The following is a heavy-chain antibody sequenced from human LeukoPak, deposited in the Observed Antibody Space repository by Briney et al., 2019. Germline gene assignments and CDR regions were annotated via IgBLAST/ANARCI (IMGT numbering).Heavy chain of an antibody. V-gene: IGHV3-48*03. CDR1: GFTFRTYE. CDR3: ARDARFSPGVYFDS. J-gene: IGHJ4*02. CDR2: IGSAGNDI. Sequence: GGSLRLSCVASGFTFRTYEMNWVRQAPGKGMEWISYIGSAGNDIYYAESVKGRFTISRDNAKNSLYLQMSSLRAEDTAVYYCARDARFSPGVYFDSWGQGTLVTVSS.